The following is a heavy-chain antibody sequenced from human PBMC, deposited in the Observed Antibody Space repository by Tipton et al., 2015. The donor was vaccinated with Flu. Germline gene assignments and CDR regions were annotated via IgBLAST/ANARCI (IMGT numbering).Heavy chain of an antibody. V-gene: IGHV4-38-2*01. CDR1: DSSMSGDYF. D-gene: IGHD6-13*01. Sequence: TLSLTCAVFDSSMSGDYFWGWIRQPPGKGLGWIGSIYYSGHAYYNPSLKSRVTISVDTSKNQFSLKVTSVIAADTAVYYCARVRIAAGYSFDYWGQGTLVTVSS. CDR2: IYYSGHA. J-gene: IGHJ4*02. CDR3: ARVRIAAGYSFDY.